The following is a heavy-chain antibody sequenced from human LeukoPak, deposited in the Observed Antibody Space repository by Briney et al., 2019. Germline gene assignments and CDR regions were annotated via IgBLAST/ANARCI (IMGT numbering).Heavy chain of an antibody. CDR3: TRHIVVMSSIPRFDY. CDR2: IKSKSDGGTT. D-gene: IGHD2-21*01. V-gene: IGHV3-15*01. J-gene: IGHJ4*02. Sequence: PWGSVRLSCAASRFTFSHAWMSWVRQAPGEGLEWVGRIKSKSDGGTTEYAAPVKGRLTISRDDSTNTLYLQMNSLKTEDTAVYYCTRHIVVMSSIPRFDYWGQGTMVTVSS. CDR1: RFTFSHAW.